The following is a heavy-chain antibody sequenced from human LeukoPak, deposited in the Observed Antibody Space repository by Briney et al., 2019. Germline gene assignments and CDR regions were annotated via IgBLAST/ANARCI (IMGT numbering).Heavy chain of an antibody. CDR3: ARVYYYGSGSYLDY. CDR2: INWNGGST. Sequence: GGSLRLSCAASGFTFDDYGMSRVRHAPGKGLEWVSGINWNGGSTGYADSVKGRFTISRDNAKNSLYLQMNSLRAEDTALYYCARVYYYGSGSYLDYWGQGTLVTVSS. CDR1: GFTFDDYG. D-gene: IGHD3-10*01. J-gene: IGHJ4*02. V-gene: IGHV3-20*04.